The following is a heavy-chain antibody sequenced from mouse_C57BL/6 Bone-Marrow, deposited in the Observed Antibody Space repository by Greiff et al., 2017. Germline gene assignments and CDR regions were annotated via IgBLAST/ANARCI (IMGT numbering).Heavy chain of an antibody. CDR3: ARRGSSGAMDY. D-gene: IGHD3-2*02. Sequence: QVQLQQPGAELVMPGSSVKLSCKASGYTFTSYWMHWVKRRPGQGLGWIGEIDPSDSYTNYNQKFKGKSTLTVDKSSSTAYMQLSSLTSEDSAVYYWARRGSSGAMDYWGQGTSVTVSS. V-gene: IGHV1-69*01. CDR2: IDPSDSYT. CDR1: GYTFTSYW. J-gene: IGHJ4*01.